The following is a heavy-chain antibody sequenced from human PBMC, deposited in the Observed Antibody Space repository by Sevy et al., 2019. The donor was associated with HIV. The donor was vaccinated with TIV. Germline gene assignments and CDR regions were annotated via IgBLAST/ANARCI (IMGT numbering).Heavy chain of an antibody. CDR2: ISYDGNK. J-gene: IGHJ4*02. CDR1: GFNFNTYG. D-gene: IGHD3-16*02. V-gene: IGHV3-30*03. CDR3: ARAGRLRLGELSSGPDY. Sequence: GGSLRLSCTASGFNFNTYGMHWVRQAPGKGLEWLAIISYDGNKYYADSVEGRFTISRDNSRNTLFLEMNSLKSADTAVFHCARAGRLRLGELSSGPDYWGPGTLVTVSS.